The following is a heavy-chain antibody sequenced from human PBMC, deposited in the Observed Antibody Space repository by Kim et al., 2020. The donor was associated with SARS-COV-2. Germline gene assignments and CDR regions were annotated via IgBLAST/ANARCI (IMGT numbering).Heavy chain of an antibody. CDR2: ISSSSSYI. Sequence: GGSLRLSCAASGFTFSSYSMNWVRQAPGKGLEWVSSISSSSSYIYYADSVKGRFTISRDNAKNSLYLQMNSLRAEDTAVYYCAREAKQLVRGGDFDYWGQGTLVTVSS. V-gene: IGHV3-21*01. D-gene: IGHD6-13*01. J-gene: IGHJ4*02. CDR1: GFTFSSYS. CDR3: AREAKQLVRGGDFDY.